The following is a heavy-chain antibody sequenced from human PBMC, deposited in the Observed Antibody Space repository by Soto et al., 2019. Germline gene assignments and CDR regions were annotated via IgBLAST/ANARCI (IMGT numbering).Heavy chain of an antibody. CDR2: IHYSGIT. J-gene: IGHJ6*02. CDR1: GGSIISGLY. Sequence: QVQLQQSGPGLVKPSQTLSLTCTVSGGSIISGLYWSWIRQYPGKGLEWMGYIHYSGITYYNASLKSRITISVDTSNSQFYLKLTSVTAADTAVYFCARDCTSTSCYGNYGVDVWGQGTTVTVSS. CDR3: ARDCTSTSCYGNYGVDV. V-gene: IGHV4-31*03. D-gene: IGHD2-2*01.